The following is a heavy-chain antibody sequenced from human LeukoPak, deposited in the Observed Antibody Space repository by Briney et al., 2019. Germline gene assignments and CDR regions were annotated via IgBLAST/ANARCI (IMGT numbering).Heavy chain of an antibody. CDR2: ISSDGSNK. Sequence: GRSLRLSCAASGFTFSIYGMHWVRQGPGKGLEWVATISSDGSNKYYADSVKGRFTISRDNFKNTLYLQMNSLISEDTAVYYCAREGTGLHAFDIWGQGTMVTVSS. V-gene: IGHV3-30*03. CDR3: AREGTGLHAFDI. J-gene: IGHJ3*02. D-gene: IGHD2-8*02. CDR1: GFTFSIYG.